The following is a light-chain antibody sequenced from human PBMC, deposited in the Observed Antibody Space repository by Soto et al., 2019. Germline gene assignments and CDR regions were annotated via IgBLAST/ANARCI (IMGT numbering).Light chain of an antibody. J-gene: IGKJ1*01. CDR3: QQYGSSAS. Sequence: EIVLTHSPGTLSLSPGEGATLSCRASQSISSNFLAWYQQKRGQAPRLLIHGASNRATGIPDRFSGSGSGTDFTLTISRLDPEDFAVYYCQQYGSSASFGQGTKVDIK. V-gene: IGKV3-20*01. CDR1: QSISSNF. CDR2: GAS.